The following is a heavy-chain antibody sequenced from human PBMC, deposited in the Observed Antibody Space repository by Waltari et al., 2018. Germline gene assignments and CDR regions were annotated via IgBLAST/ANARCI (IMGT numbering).Heavy chain of an antibody. J-gene: IGHJ5*02. CDR1: GGSISSATYY. Sequence: QVQLQESRPGLVQPSQTLSLTCPLSGGSISSATYYWRWIRQPAGKGLEWIGRIYTSGSTNYNPSLKSRVTISVDTSKNQFSLKLSSVTAADTAVYYCARDLSSYGDYDPWGQGTLVTVSS. V-gene: IGHV4-61*02. CDR2: IYTSGST. CDR3: ARDLSSYGDYDP. D-gene: IGHD4-17*01.